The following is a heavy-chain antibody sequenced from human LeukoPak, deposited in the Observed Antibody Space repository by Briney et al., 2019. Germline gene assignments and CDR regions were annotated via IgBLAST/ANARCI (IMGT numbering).Heavy chain of an antibody. V-gene: IGHV3-23*01. J-gene: IGHJ4*02. CDR2: ISASGSGT. D-gene: IGHD6-13*01. Sequence: PGGSLRLSCAVSGLTFSSYSMSWVRQAPGEGLYWVSGISASGSGTYYADSLKGRFTISRDNSKNTLYLQMNNLRVEDTAVYYCAKDAAGPEYRGQGTLVTVST. CDR3: AKDAAGPEY. CDR1: GLTFSSYS.